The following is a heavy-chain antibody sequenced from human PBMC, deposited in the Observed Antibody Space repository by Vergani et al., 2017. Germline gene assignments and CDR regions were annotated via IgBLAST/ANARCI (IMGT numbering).Heavy chain of an antibody. CDR3: ARGPLRRGDYYDRSGYNYYGMDV. D-gene: IGHD3-22*01. CDR1: GGSISSSSYY. Sequence: QLQLQESGPGLVKPSETLSLTCTVSGGSISSSSYYWGWIRQPPGKGLEWIGSIYYSGSNYYNPSLKSRVTISVDTSKNKFSLKLSAVTAADTAVYYCARGPLRRGDYYDRSGYNYYGMDVWGQGP. CDR2: IYYSGSN. J-gene: IGHJ6*02. V-gene: IGHV4-39*07.